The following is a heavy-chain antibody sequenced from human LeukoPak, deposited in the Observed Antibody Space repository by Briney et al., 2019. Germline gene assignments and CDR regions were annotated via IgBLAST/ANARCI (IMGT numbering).Heavy chain of an antibody. J-gene: IGHJ4*02. V-gene: IGHV3-66*01. D-gene: IGHD3-10*01. CDR3: AKDPVGEVRGAINLGH. CDR2: IYSDGNT. CDR1: GFTVSSNY. Sequence: GGSLRLSCAASGFTVSSNYMTWVRQAPGKGLEWVSVIYSDGNTYYGDSMKDRFTISRDNSKNTLYLQMNSLRAEDTAVYYCAKDPVGEVRGAINLGHWGQGTLVTVSS.